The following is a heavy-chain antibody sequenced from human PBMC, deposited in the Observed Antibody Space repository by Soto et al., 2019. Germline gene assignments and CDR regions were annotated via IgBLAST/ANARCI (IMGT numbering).Heavy chain of an antibody. CDR2: INSDGSST. V-gene: IGHV3-74*01. D-gene: IGHD6-13*01. Sequence: EVQLVESGGGLVQPGGSLRLSCAASGFTFSSYWMHWVRQAPGKGLVWVSRINSDGSSTSYADSVKGRFTISRDNAKNTLYLQMNSLRAEDTAVYYCARVRYSSSCYSREDYGMDVWGQGTTVTVSS. J-gene: IGHJ6*02. CDR1: GFTFSSYW. CDR3: ARVRYSSSCYSREDYGMDV.